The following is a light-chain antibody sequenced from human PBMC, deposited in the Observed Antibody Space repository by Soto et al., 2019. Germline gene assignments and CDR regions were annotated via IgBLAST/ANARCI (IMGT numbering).Light chain of an antibody. J-gene: IGLJ3*02. CDR1: SGSIASNY. CDR2: EDN. Sequence: NFMLTQPHSVSESPGKTVTISCTRSSGSIASNYVQWYQQRPGSAPTTVIYEDNQRPSGVPDRFSGSIDSSSNSASLTISGLTTEDEADYYCQSYDSSIWVFGGGTKLTVL. CDR3: QSYDSSIWV. V-gene: IGLV6-57*04.